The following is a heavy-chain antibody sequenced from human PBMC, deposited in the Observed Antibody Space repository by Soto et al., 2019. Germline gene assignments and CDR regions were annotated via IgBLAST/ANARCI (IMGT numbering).Heavy chain of an antibody. D-gene: IGHD3-10*01. CDR3: ASTMNWLDP. J-gene: IGHJ5*02. CDR1: GGSISSSNW. Sequence: QVQLQESGPGLVKPSGTLSLTCAVSGGSISSSNWWSWVRQPPGKGLEWIGEIYHSGSTNYNPSLKCQHTIAVDKSKTVFSLKLSSVTAADAGVYYCASTMNWLDPWGQGTLVTVSS. CDR2: IYHSGST. V-gene: IGHV4-4*02.